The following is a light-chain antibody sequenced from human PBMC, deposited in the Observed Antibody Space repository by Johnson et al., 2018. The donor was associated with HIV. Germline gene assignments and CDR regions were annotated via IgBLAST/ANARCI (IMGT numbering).Light chain of an antibody. CDR2: ENN. V-gene: IGLV1-51*02. Sequence: QSVLSQPPSVSAVPGQKVTISCSGSSSNIGNNYVSWYQQLPRGAPKLLIYENNKRPSGIPDRFSGTKSGTSATLDITGLQSGDEADYYCGTWDSSLSAYVFGNGTKVTVL. J-gene: IGLJ1*01. CDR1: SSNIGNNY. CDR3: GTWDSSLSAYV.